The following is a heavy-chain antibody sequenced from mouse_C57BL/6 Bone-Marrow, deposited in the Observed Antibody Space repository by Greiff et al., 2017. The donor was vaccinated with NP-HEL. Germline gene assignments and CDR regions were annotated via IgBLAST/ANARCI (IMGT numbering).Heavy chain of an antibody. CDR1: GYAFTNYL. V-gene: IGHV1-54*01. CDR2: INPGSGGT. D-gene: IGHD2-4*01. Sequence: VQVVESGAELVRPGTSVKVSCKASGYAFTNYLIEWVKQRPGQGLEWIGVINPGSGGTNYNEKFKGKATLTADKSSSTAYMQLSSLTSEDSAVYFCARRDYAFDYWGQGTTLTVSS. CDR3: ARRDYAFDY. J-gene: IGHJ2*01.